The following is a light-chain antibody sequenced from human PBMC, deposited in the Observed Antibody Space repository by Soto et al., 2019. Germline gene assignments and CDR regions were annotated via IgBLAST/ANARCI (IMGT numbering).Light chain of an antibody. CDR2: DDS. Sequence: SSALTQPHSVSVAPGQTARITCGGNNIGGKSVHWYQQKPGQAPVLVVDDDSDRPSGIPERFSGSNSGHTATLTISRVEAGDEADYFCHVWDSSSEQVFGTGTKGTVL. J-gene: IGLJ1*01. CDR1: NIGGKS. CDR3: HVWDSSSEQV. V-gene: IGLV3-21*02.